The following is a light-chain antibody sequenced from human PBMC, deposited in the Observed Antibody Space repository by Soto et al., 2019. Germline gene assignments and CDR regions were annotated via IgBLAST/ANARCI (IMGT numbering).Light chain of an antibody. V-gene: IGKV3-15*01. J-gene: IGKJ1*01. CDR3: QQYSVYWT. CDR1: QSISDT. Sequence: EIVTTQSPAALSVSPGGRATRSCRASQSISDTLAWYQQKPGQAPRLLIHGASTRATGFPARFSGSGSGTDFTLTISSLQPDDFATYYCQQYSVYWTFGQGTKVDIK. CDR2: GAS.